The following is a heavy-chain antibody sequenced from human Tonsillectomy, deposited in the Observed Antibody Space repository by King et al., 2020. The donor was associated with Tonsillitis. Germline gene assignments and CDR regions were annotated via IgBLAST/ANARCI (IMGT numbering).Heavy chain of an antibody. CDR2: INHSGST. CDR3: ARGGAEFSGDYWYFDL. CDR1: GGSFSGYY. D-gene: IGHD3-10*01. J-gene: IGHJ2*01. Sequence: VQLQQWGAGLLKPSETLSLTCAVYGGSFSGYYWSWIRQPPGKGLEWIGEINHSGSTNYNPSLKSRVTISVDTSKNQFSLKLSSVTAADTAVYYCARGGAEFSGDYWYFDLWGRGTLVTVSS. V-gene: IGHV4-34*01.